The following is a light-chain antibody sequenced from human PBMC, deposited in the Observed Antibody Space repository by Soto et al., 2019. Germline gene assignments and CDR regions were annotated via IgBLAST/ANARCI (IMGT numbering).Light chain of an antibody. CDR1: QSVGIN. CDR2: GAS. V-gene: IGKV3D-15*01. J-gene: IGKJ4*01. Sequence: MKHSPATLSLYPRERDTLSCRASQSVGINLAWHQQKPGHAPRLLIYGASTRATGIPARFSGSGSGTEFTLTISRLEAEDFAVYYCQQRSNLLTFGGGTKVDIK. CDR3: QQRSNLLT.